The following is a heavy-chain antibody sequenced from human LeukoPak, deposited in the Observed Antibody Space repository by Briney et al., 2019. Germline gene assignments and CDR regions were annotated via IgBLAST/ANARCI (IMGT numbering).Heavy chain of an antibody. Sequence: PGWSVTLSCPASGFTFRRYGMHWVRQAPGKGLEWVAVISYLGDDQFYAESVKGRFTMYRDNTKNSLFLQMNMLRAEDTALYYGAERGSAAFTDYWGQGTLVTVSS. CDR3: AERGSAAFTDY. J-gene: IGHJ4*02. CDR2: ISYLGDDQ. CDR1: GFTFRRYG. V-gene: IGHV3-30*18. D-gene: IGHD3-3*02.